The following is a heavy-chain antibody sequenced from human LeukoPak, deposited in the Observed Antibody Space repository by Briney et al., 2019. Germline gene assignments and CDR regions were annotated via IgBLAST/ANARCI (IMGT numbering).Heavy chain of an antibody. Sequence: GGSLRLSCAASGFTFSTYSLNWVRQAPGKGLEWISNISSSSSGIYYADSVKGRFTISRDNVQNSVYLQMNSLRAEDTAVYYCARGGSWWHGFDYWGLGTLVTVSS. V-gene: IGHV3-48*01. D-gene: IGHD6-13*01. J-gene: IGHJ4*02. CDR1: GFTFSTYS. CDR3: ARGGSWWHGFDY. CDR2: ISSSSSGI.